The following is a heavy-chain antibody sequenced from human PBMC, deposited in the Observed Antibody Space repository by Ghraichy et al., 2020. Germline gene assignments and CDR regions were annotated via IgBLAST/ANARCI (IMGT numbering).Heavy chain of an antibody. Sequence: GGSLRLSCAASRFTFSGYAMHWVRQAPGKGLEWVAVISYVGSNKYYADSVKGRFTISRDNSKNTLYLQMNSLRAEDTAVYYCARDIKSSSWSYYYYAMDVWGQGTTVTVSS. CDR1: RFTFSGYA. D-gene: IGHD6-13*01. CDR2: ISYVGSNK. J-gene: IGHJ6*02. CDR3: ARDIKSSSWSYYYYAMDV. V-gene: IGHV3-30-3*01.